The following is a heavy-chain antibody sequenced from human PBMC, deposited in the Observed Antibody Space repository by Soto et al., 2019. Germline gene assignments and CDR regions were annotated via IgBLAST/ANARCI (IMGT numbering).Heavy chain of an antibody. J-gene: IGHJ3*02. CDR2: ISAYNGNT. Sequence: ASVKVSCKASGYTFTSYGISWARQAPGQGLEWMGWISAYNGNTNYAQKLQGRVTMTTDTSTSTAYMELRSLRSDDTAVYYCARSLITMIVVVTEGAFDIWGQGTMVTVS. CDR1: GYTFTSYG. V-gene: IGHV1-18*01. D-gene: IGHD3-22*01. CDR3: ARSLITMIVVVTEGAFDI.